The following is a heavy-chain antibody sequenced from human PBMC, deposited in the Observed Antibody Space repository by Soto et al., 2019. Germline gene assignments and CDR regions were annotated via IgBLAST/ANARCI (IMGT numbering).Heavy chain of an antibody. CDR3: ARTRRGYIYGTQSYYYGMDV. D-gene: IGHD5-18*01. Sequence: QVQLQQWGAGLLKPSETLSLTCAVHGGTFSGYYWSWIRQPPGKGLEWIAEINHGGDTNYNPSLQSRVTMSVDTSKNQFSLNLSSGTAADTAAYYCARTRRGYIYGTQSYYYGMDVWGQGATVTVSS. CDR1: GGTFSGYY. CDR2: INHGGDT. V-gene: IGHV4-34*01. J-gene: IGHJ6*02.